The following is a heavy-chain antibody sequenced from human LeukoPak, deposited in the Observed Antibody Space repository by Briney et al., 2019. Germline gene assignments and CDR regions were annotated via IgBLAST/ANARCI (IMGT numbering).Heavy chain of an antibody. CDR3: ARAVELDWFDP. CDR1: GGSISSYY. V-gene: IGHV4-59*01. Sequence: PSETLSLTCTVSGGSISSYYWSWIRQPPGKGLEWIGYIYYGGSTNYNPSLKSRVTISVDTSKNQFSLKLSSVTAADTAVYYCARAVELDWFDPWGQGTLVTVSS. J-gene: IGHJ5*02. CDR2: IYYGGST. D-gene: IGHD5-24*01.